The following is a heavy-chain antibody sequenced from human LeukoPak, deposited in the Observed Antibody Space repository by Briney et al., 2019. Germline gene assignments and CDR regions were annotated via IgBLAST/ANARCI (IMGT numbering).Heavy chain of an antibody. CDR2: IFHSGST. Sequence: PSETLSLTCTVSGYSISSGYYWGWIRQPPGKGLEWIGSIFHSGSTYYNPSLKSRVTISVDTSKNQFSLKLSSVTAADTAVYYCAREVRHGAFDIWGQGTMVTVSS. D-gene: IGHD2-2*01. J-gene: IGHJ3*02. CDR1: GYSISSGYY. V-gene: IGHV4-38-2*02. CDR3: AREVRHGAFDI.